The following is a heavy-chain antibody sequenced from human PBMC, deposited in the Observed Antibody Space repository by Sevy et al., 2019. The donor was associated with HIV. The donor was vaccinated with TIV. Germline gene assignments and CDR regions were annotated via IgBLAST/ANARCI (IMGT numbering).Heavy chain of an antibody. CDR1: ASIFTYYA. Sequence: ASVKVSCKASASIFTYYALHWVRPAPGQRLEWMGWIVLGNGRTKYSKDFQGRVTFTRDRSARIAYMGLSSLRSEDTAVYYCARGWGPTVTNFDYWGQGSLVTVSS. CDR2: IVLGNGRT. V-gene: IGHV1-3*01. D-gene: IGHD4-17*01. J-gene: IGHJ4*02. CDR3: ARGWGPTVTNFDY.